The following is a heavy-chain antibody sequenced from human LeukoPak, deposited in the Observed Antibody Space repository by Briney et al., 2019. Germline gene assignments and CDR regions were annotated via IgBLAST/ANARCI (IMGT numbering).Heavy chain of an antibody. CDR1: GFTFSNYW. CDR3: ARANSDY. J-gene: IGHJ4*02. V-gene: IGHV3-21*01. CDR2: ISSSSSYI. Sequence: PGGSLRLSCVASGFTFSNYWMTWFRQTPGKGLEWVSSISSSSSYIYYADSVKGRFTISRDNAKNSLYLQMNSLRAEDAAVYYCARANSDYWGQGTLVTVSS.